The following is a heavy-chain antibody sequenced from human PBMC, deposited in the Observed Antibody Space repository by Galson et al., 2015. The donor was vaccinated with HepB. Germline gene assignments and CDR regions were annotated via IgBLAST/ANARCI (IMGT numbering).Heavy chain of an antibody. CDR2: IKQDGSEK. D-gene: IGHD3-3*01. CDR1: GFTFSSYW. J-gene: IGHJ4*02. V-gene: IGHV3-7*01. CDR3: AAENSRYDFWSGYQDY. Sequence: SLRLSCAASGFTFSSYWMSWVRQAPGKGLEWVANIKQDGSEKYYVDSVKGRFTISRDNAKNSLYLQMNSLRAEDTAVYYCAAENSRYDFWSGYQDYWGQGTLVTVSS.